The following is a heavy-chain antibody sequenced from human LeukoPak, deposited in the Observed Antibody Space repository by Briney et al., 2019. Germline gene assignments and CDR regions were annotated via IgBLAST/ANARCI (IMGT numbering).Heavy chain of an antibody. CDR2: IYSGGST. D-gene: IGHD3-10*01. CDR1: GFTVSSNY. V-gene: IGHV3-53*01. CDR3: ARELWFGELWAFDI. J-gene: IGHJ3*02. Sequence: GGSLRLSCAASGFTVSSNYMSWVRQAPGKGLEWVSVIYSGGSTYYADSVKGRFNISRDNSKNTLYLQMNSLRAEDTAVYYCARELWFGELWAFDIWGQGTMVTVSS.